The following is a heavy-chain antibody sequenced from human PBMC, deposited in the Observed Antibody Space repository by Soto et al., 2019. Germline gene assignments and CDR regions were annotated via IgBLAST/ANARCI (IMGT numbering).Heavy chain of an antibody. V-gene: IGHV3-48*03. CDR2: ISSSGSTI. CDR3: VKIGPSGYDFWSGYYTGGFDY. J-gene: IGHJ4*02. CDR1: GFTFSSYE. D-gene: IGHD3-3*01. Sequence: GGSLRLSCAASGFTFSSYEMNWVRQAPGKGLEWVSYISSSGSTIYYADSVKGRLTISRDNAKNSLYLQMSSLRAEDTAVYYCVKIGPSGYDFWSGYYTGGFDYWGQGTLVTVSS.